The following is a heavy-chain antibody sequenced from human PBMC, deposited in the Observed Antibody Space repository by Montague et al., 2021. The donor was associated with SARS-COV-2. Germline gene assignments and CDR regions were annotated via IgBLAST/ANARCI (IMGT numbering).Heavy chain of an antibody. J-gene: IGHJ4*02. CDR2: INSNGSK. D-gene: IGHD3-22*01. Sequence: SLRLSCAASGFTFSSNSVNWVRQAPGKGLEWVSSINSNGSKYYADSVKGRLTISRDNAKNSLYLQMNSLRAEDTAVYYCATDPLGDYYDRVGYYLLGFDYWGQGTPVTVSS. CDR1: GFTFSSNS. V-gene: IGHV3-21*01. CDR3: ATDPLGDYYDRVGYYLLGFDY.